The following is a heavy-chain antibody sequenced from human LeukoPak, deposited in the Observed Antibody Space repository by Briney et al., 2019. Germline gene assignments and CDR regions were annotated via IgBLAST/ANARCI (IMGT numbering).Heavy chain of an antibody. CDR1: GFTVSSNY. V-gene: IGHV3-53*01. D-gene: IGHD4-17*01. CDR3: VFAAYGDYKYFDY. Sequence: PGGSLRLSCAASGFTVSSNYMSWVRQAPGKGLEWVSVIYSGGSTYYADSVKGRFTISRDNSKNTLYLQMNSLRAEDTAVYYCVFAAYGDYKYFDYWGQGTLVTVSS. CDR2: IYSGGST. J-gene: IGHJ4*02.